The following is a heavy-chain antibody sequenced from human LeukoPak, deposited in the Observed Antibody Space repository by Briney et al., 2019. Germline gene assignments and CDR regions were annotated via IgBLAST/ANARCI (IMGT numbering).Heavy chain of an antibody. CDR2: IYYSGST. J-gene: IGHJ4*02. D-gene: IGHD2-15*01. CDR3: ARYCSGENCYPPTSYFDY. V-gene: IGHV4-59*01. CDR1: GGSIANYY. Sequence: SETLSLTCTVSGGSIANYYWSWIRQAPGKGLEWIGYIYYSGSTNYNPSLKSRVTISVDTSKNQFSLKIRPVTAADTAVYYCARYCSGENCYPPTSYFDYWGQGTLVTVSS.